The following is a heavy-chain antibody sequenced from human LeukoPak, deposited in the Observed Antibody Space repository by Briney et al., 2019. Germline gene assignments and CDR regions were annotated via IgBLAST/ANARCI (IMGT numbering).Heavy chain of an antibody. D-gene: IGHD1-26*01. CDR2: ITSSSSYI. CDR1: GFTFNTYN. J-gene: IGHJ6*03. V-gene: IGHV3-21*01. Sequence: KSGGSLRLSCVASGFTFNTYNMNWVRQAPGKGLEWVSSITSSSSYIYYADSVKGRFTISRDNAKSSLYLQMNSLRDEDTAVYYCARDPYSGNYGDYYYYMDVWGKGTTVTISS. CDR3: ARDPYSGNYGDYYYYMDV.